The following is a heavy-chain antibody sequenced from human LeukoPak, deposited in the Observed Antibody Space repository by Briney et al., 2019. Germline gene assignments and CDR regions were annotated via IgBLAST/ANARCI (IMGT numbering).Heavy chain of an antibody. D-gene: IGHD6-13*01. V-gene: IGHV4-59*01. J-gene: IGHJ5*02. CDR2: IYYSGST. CDR3: ARDRGAAAGMNWFDP. Sequence: SETLSLTCTVSSGSISSYYWSWIRQPPGKGLEWIGYIYYSGSTNYNPSLKSRVTISVDTSKNEFSLRLTPVTAADTAFYYCARDRGAAAGMNWFDPWGQGILVTVSS. CDR1: SGSISSYY.